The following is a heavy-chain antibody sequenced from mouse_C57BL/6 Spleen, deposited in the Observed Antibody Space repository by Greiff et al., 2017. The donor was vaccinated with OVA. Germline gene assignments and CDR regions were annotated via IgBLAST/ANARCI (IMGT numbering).Heavy chain of an antibody. CDR2: ILPGNGST. Sequence: QVQLQQSGAELMKPGASVKLSCKATGYTFTGYWIEWVKQRPGHGLEWIGKILPGNGSTNYNEKFKGKATFTVDTSSTTAYMQLSSLTSEDAAIYYCARWGGYAMDYWGQGTSVTVSS. J-gene: IGHJ4*01. CDR1: GYTFTGYW. CDR3: ARWGGYAMDY. V-gene: IGHV1-9*01.